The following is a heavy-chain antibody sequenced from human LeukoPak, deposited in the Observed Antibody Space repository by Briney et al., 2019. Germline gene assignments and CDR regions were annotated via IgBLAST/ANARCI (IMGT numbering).Heavy chain of an antibody. V-gene: IGHV3-20*04. Sequence: GGSLRLSCAASGFTFDDYGMSWVRQAPGKGLEWVSGINWNGGSTGYADSVKGRFTISRDNAKNSLYLQMNSLRAEDTALYYYARDQGYYDSSGSHGDAFDIWGQGTMVTVSS. J-gene: IGHJ3*02. CDR2: INWNGGST. CDR1: GFTFDDYG. D-gene: IGHD3-22*01. CDR3: ARDQGYYDSSGSHGDAFDI.